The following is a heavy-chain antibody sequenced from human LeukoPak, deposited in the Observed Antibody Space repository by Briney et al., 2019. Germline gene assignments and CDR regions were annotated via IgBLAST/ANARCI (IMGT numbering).Heavy chain of an antibody. V-gene: IGHV1-18*01. CDR1: GYTFTSYG. CDR3: ARDMSPPSYNWFDP. D-gene: IGHD2-15*01. Sequence: ASMKVSCKASGYTFTSYGISWVRQAPGQGLEWMGWISAYNGNTNYAQKLQGRVTTTTDTSTSTAYMELRSLRSDDTAVYYCARDMSPPSYNWFDPWGQGTLVTVSS. J-gene: IGHJ5*02. CDR2: ISAYNGNT.